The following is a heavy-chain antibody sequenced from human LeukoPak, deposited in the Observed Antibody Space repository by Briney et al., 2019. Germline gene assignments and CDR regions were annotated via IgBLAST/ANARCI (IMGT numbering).Heavy chain of an antibody. V-gene: IGHV1-46*01. CDR2: INPSGGST. D-gene: IGHD3-10*01. CDR3: ATQYGSDAYYFDY. J-gene: IGHJ4*02. Sequence: ASVKVSCKASGYTFTSYYMHWVRQAPGQGLEWMGIINPSGGSTSYAPKFQGRVTMTRDTSTSTVYMELSSLRSEDTAVYYCATQYGSDAYYFDYWGQGTLVTVSS. CDR1: GYTFTSYY.